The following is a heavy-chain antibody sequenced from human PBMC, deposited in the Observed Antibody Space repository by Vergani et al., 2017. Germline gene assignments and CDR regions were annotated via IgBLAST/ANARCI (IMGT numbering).Heavy chain of an antibody. Sequence: QVQLQESGPGLVKPSQTLSLTCTVSGGSISSRNYYWTWIRQHPGKGLEWIGYIYYSGSTYYNPSLKSRVTISVDTSKNQFSLKLNSVTAADTALYYCARVRSPSGTTWWFDPWGQGTLVTVSS. CDR3: ARVRSPSGTTWWFDP. V-gene: IGHV4-31*03. CDR2: IYYSGST. CDR1: GGSISSRNYY. J-gene: IGHJ5*02. D-gene: IGHD1-7*01.